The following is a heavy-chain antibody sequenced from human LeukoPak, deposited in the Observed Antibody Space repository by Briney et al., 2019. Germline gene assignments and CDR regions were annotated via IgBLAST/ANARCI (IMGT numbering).Heavy chain of an antibody. CDR3: AKDQSRLRYFVWFDY. CDR1: GFIFSSYA. CDR2: ISGSGCST. V-gene: IGHV3-23*01. D-gene: IGHD3-9*01. J-gene: IGHJ4*02. Sequence: GGSLRLSCAASGFIFSSYAMSWVRQAPGKGLEWVSAISGSGCSTYYADSVKGRFTISRDNSKNTLYLQTNSLRAEDTAVYYCAKDQSRLRYFVWFDYWGQGTLVTVSS.